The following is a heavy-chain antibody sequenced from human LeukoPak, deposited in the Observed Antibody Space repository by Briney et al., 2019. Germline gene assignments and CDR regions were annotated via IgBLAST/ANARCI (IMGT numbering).Heavy chain of an antibody. Sequence: GGSRSLSCVGSGFMFHDYTMHWVRQAPGKGLEWVSGASWNTDLIGYADSVKGRFTISRDNDRNTLYLQMNSLRVEDMAVYYCAKSPSFTLGVGYLVTWGQGTLVTVSS. V-gene: IGHV3-9*03. CDR1: GFMFHDYT. CDR2: ASWNTDLI. CDR3: AKSPSFTLGVGYLVT. D-gene: IGHD3-22*01. J-gene: IGHJ5*02.